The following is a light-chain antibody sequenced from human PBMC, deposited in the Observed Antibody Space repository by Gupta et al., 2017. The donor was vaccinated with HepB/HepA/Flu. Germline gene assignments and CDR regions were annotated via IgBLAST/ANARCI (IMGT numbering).Light chain of an antibody. V-gene: IGKV4-1*01. Sequence: DIVMTQSPDSLAVSLGERATIKCKSSQSVLFYSNNKNNLAWYQQKPGQPPKLLIYWASTRESGVPDRFSGSGSGTEFTLTISSLQAEDVALYYCQQYHSFPLTFGQGTRPEIK. CDR3: QQYHSFPLT. CDR1: QSVLFYSNNKNN. CDR2: WAS. J-gene: IGKJ5*01.